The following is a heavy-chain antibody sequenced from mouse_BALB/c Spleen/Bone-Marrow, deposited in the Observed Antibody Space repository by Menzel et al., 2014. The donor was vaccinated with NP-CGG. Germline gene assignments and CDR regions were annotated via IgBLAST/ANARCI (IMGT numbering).Heavy chain of an antibody. CDR3: ARDLYYYGFDY. CDR1: GFSLTDYG. Sequence: QVQLQQSGPGLVAPSQSLSITCTVSGFSLTDYGVNWVRQPPGKNLEWLGMIWGDGSTDYNSALKSRLSISKDNSQSQVFLKMNSLETDDTARYYCARDLYYYGFDYWGPGTTLTVSS. V-gene: IGHV2-6-7*01. D-gene: IGHD1-1*01. CDR2: IWGDGST. J-gene: IGHJ2*01.